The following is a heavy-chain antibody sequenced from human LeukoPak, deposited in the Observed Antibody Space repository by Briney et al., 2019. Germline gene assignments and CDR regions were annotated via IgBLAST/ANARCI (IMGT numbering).Heavy chain of an antibody. V-gene: IGHV4-59*08. CDR1: GYSISSGYY. Sequence: SETLSLTCTVSGYSISSGYYWSWIRQPPGKGLEWIGYIYYSGSTNYNPSLKSRVTISVDTSKNQFSLKLSSVTAADTAAYYCARHESGGPYSSSWYRDSYPDYWGQGTLVTVSS. CDR2: IYYSGST. J-gene: IGHJ4*02. D-gene: IGHD6-13*01. CDR3: ARHESGGPYSSSWYRDSYPDY.